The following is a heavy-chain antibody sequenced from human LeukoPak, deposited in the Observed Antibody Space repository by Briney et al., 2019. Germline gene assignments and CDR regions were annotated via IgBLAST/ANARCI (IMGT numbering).Heavy chain of an antibody. J-gene: IGHJ4*02. CDR2: INPNSGGT. Sequence: ASVTVSCKASGYTFTGYYMHWVRQAPGQGLEWMGWINPNSGGTNYAQKFQGRVTMTRDTSISTAYMELSRLRSDDTAVYYCARVGTRTWGKGYFDYWGQGTLVTVSS. D-gene: IGHD1-7*01. CDR3: ARVGTRTWGKGYFDY. V-gene: IGHV1-2*02. CDR1: GYTFTGYY.